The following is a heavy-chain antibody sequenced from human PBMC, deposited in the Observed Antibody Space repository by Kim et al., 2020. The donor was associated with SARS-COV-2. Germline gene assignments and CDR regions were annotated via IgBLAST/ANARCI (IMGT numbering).Heavy chain of an antibody. J-gene: IGHJ3*02. V-gene: IGHV4-59*01. D-gene: IGHD3-22*01. Sequence: RVTISVDTSKNQFSLKLSSVTAADTAVYYCARDSTPDYDSSGYRDAFDIWGQGTMVTVSS. CDR3: ARDSTPDYDSSGYRDAFDI.